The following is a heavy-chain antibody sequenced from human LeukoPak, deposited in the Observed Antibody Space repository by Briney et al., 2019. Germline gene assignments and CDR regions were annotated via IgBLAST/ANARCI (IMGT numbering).Heavy chain of an antibody. CDR2: IYYSGST. J-gene: IGHJ4*02. V-gene: IGHV4-59*01. CDR1: GGSISSYY. Sequence: PSETLSLTCPLSGGSISSYYWSWIRQPPGKGLEWIGYIYYSGSTNYKPSLKSRVTISVDTSKNQFSLKLSSVTAADTAVYYCARGTRRDGCNWDYYFDYWGQGTLVTVSS. D-gene: IGHD5-24*01. CDR3: ARGTRRDGCNWDYYFDY.